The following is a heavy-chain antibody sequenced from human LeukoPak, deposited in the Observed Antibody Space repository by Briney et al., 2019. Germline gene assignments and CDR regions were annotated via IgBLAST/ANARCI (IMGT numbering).Heavy chain of an antibody. CDR1: GYSISSGYY. CDR3: ARLTYYDFWSGYYTGGYFDY. Sequence: SETLSLTSAVSGYSISSGYYWGWIRQPPGKGLEWIGSIYHSGSTHYNPSLKSRVTISVDTSKNQFSLKLSSVTAADTAVYYCARLTYYDFWSGYYTGGYFDYWGQGTLVTVSS. J-gene: IGHJ4*02. V-gene: IGHV4-38-2*01. D-gene: IGHD3-3*01. CDR2: IYHSGST.